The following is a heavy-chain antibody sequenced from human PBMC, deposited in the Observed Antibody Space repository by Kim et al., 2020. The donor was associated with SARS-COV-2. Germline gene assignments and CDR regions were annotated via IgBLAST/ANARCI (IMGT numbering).Heavy chain of an antibody. CDR1: GFTFSSYS. J-gene: IGHJ4*02. D-gene: IGHD1-26*01. V-gene: IGHV3-48*02. CDR2: IIRSIRTI. CDR3: ARGGATVVN. Sequence: GGSLRLSCAASGFTFSSYSMNWVLQAPGKGLGWVSYIIRSIRTIYYADSVKGRFTISRDNAKNSLYLQMNSLRDEDTAVYYCARGGATVVNWGQGTLVTVSS.